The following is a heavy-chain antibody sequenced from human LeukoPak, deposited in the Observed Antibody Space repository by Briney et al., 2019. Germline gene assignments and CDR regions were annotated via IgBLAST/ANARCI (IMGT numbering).Heavy chain of an antibody. CDR1: GDSLSYYF. Sequence: PSETLSLTCTVSGDSLSYYFWSWIRQPAGEGLDWIGRIYSSGTTDYNSSLQSRVTISLDTSKNQFSLKLRSVTAADTAVYYCARTQLGSSNHLTWGQGTLVTVSS. D-gene: IGHD1-26*01. CDR3: ARTQLGSSNHLT. V-gene: IGHV4-4*07. CDR2: IYSSGTT. J-gene: IGHJ4*02.